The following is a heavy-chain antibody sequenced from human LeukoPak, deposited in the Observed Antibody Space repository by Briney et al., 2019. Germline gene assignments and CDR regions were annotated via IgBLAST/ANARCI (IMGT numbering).Heavy chain of an antibody. V-gene: IGHV3-23*01. CDR3: AKDPYSSSWYEAWFDP. CDR2: ISGSGGST. D-gene: IGHD6-13*01. CDR1: GFTFSSYA. J-gene: IGHJ5*02. Sequence: PGGSLRLSCAASGFTFSSYAMCWVRQPPGKGLEWVSAISGSGGSTYYADSVKGRLTISRDNSKNTLYLQMNSLRAEDTAVYYCAKDPYSSSWYEAWFDPWGQGTLVTVSS.